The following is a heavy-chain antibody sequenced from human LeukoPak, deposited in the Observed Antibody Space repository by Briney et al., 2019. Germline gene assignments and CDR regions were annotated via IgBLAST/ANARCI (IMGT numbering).Heavy chain of an antibody. D-gene: IGHD6-13*01. Sequence: SETLSLTCAVSGASISSGDYSWSWIRQPPGRGLEWIGYTYFSGSTYYNPSLKSRLTISVDTSKNQFSLKLSSVTAADTAVYYCARVGHRKAAAGVFDQWGQGTLVTVSS. CDR2: TYFSGST. CDR1: GASISSGDYS. J-gene: IGHJ5*02. V-gene: IGHV4-30-4*07. CDR3: ARVGHRKAAAGVFDQ.